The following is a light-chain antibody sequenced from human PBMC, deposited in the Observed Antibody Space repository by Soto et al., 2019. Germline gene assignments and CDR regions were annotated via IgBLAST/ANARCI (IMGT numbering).Light chain of an antibody. CDR1: QSVSTN. CDR3: HQYHNWPPALFT. Sequence: EIVMTQSPATLSVSPGERATLSCRASQSVSTNLAWYQQKPGQAPRLLIYGASTRATGIPARFSGSGFGTEFTLTISSLQSEDFAVYYCHQYHNWPPALFTFGPGTKLDIK. V-gene: IGKV3-15*01. CDR2: GAS. J-gene: IGKJ3*01.